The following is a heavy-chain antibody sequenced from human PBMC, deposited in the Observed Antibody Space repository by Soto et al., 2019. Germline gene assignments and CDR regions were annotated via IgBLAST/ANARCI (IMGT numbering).Heavy chain of an antibody. D-gene: IGHD5-12*01. Sequence: SVKVSCKASGGTFSSYTISWVRQAPGQGLEWMGRIIPILGIANYAQKFQGRVTITADKSTSTAYMELSSLRSEDTAVYYCARAQYSGYDSVDVAFDIWGQGTMVTVS. CDR1: GGTFSSYT. J-gene: IGHJ3*02. CDR3: ARAQYSGYDSVDVAFDI. V-gene: IGHV1-69*02. CDR2: IIPILGIA.